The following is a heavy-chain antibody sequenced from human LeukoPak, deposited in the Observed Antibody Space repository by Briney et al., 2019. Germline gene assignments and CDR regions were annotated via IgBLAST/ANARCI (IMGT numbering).Heavy chain of an antibody. CDR3: ARQPAAAGKVCFDY. CDR2: IYYSGST. Sequence: SETLSLTCTVSGGSISSSSYYWGWIRQPPGKGLEWIGSIYYSGSTYYNPSLKSRVTISVDTSKNQFSLKLSSVTAADPAVYYCARQPAAAGKVCFDYWGQGTLVTVSS. CDR1: GGSISSSSYY. D-gene: IGHD6-13*01. V-gene: IGHV4-39*01. J-gene: IGHJ4*02.